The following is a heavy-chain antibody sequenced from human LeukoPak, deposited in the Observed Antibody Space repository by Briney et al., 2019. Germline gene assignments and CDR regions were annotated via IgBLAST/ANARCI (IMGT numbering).Heavy chain of an antibody. J-gene: IGHJ4*02. D-gene: IGHD6-19*01. Sequence: ASVKVSRKASGYTFTNYYMHWVRQAPGQGLVWMGIINPSGGSTNYAQKFQGRVTMTRDTSTSTVYMELSSLRSEDTALYYCARADSSGWYDYWGQGTLVTVSS. CDR1: GYTFTNYY. CDR3: ARADSSGWYDY. V-gene: IGHV1-46*01. CDR2: INPSGGST.